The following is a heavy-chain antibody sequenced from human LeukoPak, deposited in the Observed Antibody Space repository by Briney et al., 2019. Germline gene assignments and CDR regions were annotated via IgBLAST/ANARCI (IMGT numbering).Heavy chain of an antibody. D-gene: IGHD3-9*01. CDR3: ARDNILTGPDY. CDR2: IYSGGST. V-gene: IGHV3-66*01. J-gene: IGHJ4*02. CDR1: GFTVSSNY. Sequence: GGSLRLSCAASGFTVSSNYMSWVRQAPGKGLEWVSVIYSGGSTYYADSVKGRFTISRDNSKNTLYLQMNSLRAEDTAVYYCARDNILTGPDYWGQGTLVTVSS.